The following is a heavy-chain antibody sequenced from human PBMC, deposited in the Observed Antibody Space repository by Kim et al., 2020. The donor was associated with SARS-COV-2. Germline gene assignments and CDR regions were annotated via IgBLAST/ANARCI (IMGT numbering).Heavy chain of an antibody. J-gene: IGHJ6*02. CDR3: ARVSCLVVVPAARSAVSGKLFDCYYGMDV. V-gene: IGHV3-74*01. Sequence: GGSLRLSCAASGFTFSSYWMHWVRQAPGKGLVWVSRINSDGSSTSYADSVKGRFTISRDNAKNTLYLQMNSLRAEDTAVYYCARVSCLVVVPAARSAVSGKLFDCYYGMDVWGQGTTVTVSS. D-gene: IGHD2-2*01. CDR1: GFTFSSYW. CDR2: INSDGSST.